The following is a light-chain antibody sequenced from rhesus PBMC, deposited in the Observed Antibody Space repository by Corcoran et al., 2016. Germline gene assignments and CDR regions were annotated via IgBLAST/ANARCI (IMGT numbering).Light chain of an antibody. J-gene: IGKJ3*01. Sequence: ETVVTQSPATLALSPGEKATLSCRASQSVGSYLAWYQQKPGQAPRLLIYGASGRATGIPYGFSGGGSGTDFTLTISSLEPEDVGVYFCQQSSNLFTFGPGTKLDIK. CDR2: GAS. CDR3: QQSSNLFT. CDR1: QSVGSY. V-gene: IGKV3-24*04.